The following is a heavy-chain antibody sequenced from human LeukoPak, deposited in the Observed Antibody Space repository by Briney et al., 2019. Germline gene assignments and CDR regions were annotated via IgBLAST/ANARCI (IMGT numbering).Heavy chain of an antibody. CDR2: VSGGGVNT. CDR3: AKGHTDYGTGFDL. D-gene: IGHD4/OR15-4a*01. CDR1: GFTFSTYG. Sequence: GGSLRLSCAASGFTFSTYGMSWVRQAPGKGLEWVSIVSGGGVNTYYVDSVKGRLTISRDNSRNTLYLQMNSLRVEDTAVYYCAKGHTDYGTGFDLWGQGTLVIVSS. V-gene: IGHV3-23*01. J-gene: IGHJ4*02.